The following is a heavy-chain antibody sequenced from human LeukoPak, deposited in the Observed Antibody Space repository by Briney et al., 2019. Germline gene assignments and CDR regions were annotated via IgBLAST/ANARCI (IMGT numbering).Heavy chain of an antibody. CDR1: GFTLSSYN. CDR3: ARDVVRDLLFIPPDN. CDR2: ISSSSTNI. D-gene: IGHD3-10*01. Sequence: GGSLRLSCADSGFTLSSYNMNWVRQAPGKGLEWVSFISSSSTNIYYADSVKGRFTISRDNAKNSVYLQMNNLRVEDTAVYYCARDVVRDLLFIPPDNWGQGTLVTVSS. V-gene: IGHV3-21*06. J-gene: IGHJ4*02.